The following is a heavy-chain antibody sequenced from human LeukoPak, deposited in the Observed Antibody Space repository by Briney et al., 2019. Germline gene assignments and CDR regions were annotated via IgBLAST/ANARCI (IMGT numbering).Heavy chain of an antibody. Sequence: SETLSLTCTVSGDSISSRDYWWGWIRQPPGMGLEWIGSIYYSGSIYYNPSLKSRVTISVETSKNQFSLRLSSVTAADTALYYCAMGLRLGELSLWGQGTLVTVSS. J-gene: IGHJ4*02. D-gene: IGHD3-16*02. CDR2: IYYSGSI. CDR1: GDSISSRDYW. V-gene: IGHV4-39*01. CDR3: AMGLRLGELSL.